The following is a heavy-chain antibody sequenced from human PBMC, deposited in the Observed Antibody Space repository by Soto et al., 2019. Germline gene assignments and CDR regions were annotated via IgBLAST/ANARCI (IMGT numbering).Heavy chain of an antibody. CDR1: GGSFSGYY. Sequence: PSETLSLTCAVYGGSFSGYYWSWIRQPPGKGLEWIGEINHSGSTNYNPSLKSRVTISVDTSKNQFSLKLSSVTAADTAVYYCARFSITMVRGVRDYYGMDVWGQGTTVTVSS. J-gene: IGHJ6*02. D-gene: IGHD3-10*01. V-gene: IGHV4-34*01. CDR3: ARFSITMVRGVRDYYGMDV. CDR2: INHSGST.